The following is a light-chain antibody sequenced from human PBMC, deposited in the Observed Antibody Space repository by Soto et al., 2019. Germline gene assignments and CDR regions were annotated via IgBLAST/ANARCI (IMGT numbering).Light chain of an antibody. CDR2: GNS. CDR3: QSYDSSLSGSNV. CDR1: SSNIGANFD. V-gene: IGLV1-40*01. J-gene: IGLJ1*01. Sequence: QSVLTQPPSVSGAPGQRVTISCTGSSSNIGANFDVHWYHQLPGTAPKLLIYGNSNRPSGVPDRFSGSKSGTSASLAITGLQAEDEADYYCQSYDSSLSGSNVFGTGTKVTVL.